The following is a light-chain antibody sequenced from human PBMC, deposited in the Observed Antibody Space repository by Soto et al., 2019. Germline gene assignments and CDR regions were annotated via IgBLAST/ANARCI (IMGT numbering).Light chain of an antibody. CDR1: SSNIGNNY. Sequence: QSALTQPPSVSAAPGQKVTTSCSGSSSNIGNNYVSWYQQLPGTAPKLLIYDNNKRPSGIPDRFSGSKSGTSATLGITGPQTGDEADYYCGTWDSRLSAVVFGGGTK. J-gene: IGLJ2*01. V-gene: IGLV1-51*01. CDR3: GTWDSRLSAVV. CDR2: DNN.